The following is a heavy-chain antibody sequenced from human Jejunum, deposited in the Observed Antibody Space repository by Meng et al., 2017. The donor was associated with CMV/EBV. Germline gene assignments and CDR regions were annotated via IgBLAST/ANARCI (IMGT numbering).Heavy chain of an antibody. D-gene: IGHD3-10*01. CDR1: GGSISSNGYY. Sequence: RLREAGPGPVKPSETLSLTCTVSGGSISSNGYYWDWVRQPPGKGLEWIGAIYHSGSTSYNPSLQSRVTMFVDTSKNQFSLMLTSVTATDTAVYYCARRRGGSGRDCWGQGTLVTVSS. J-gene: IGHJ4*02. V-gene: IGHV4-39*01. CDR2: IYHSGST. CDR3: ARRRGGSGRDC.